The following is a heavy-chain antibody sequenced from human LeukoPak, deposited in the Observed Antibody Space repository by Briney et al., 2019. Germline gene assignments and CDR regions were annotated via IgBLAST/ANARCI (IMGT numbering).Heavy chain of an antibody. CDR3: ARTTVTTFLDAASGFDY. J-gene: IGHJ4*02. CDR2: INPNSGDT. Sequence: ASVKVSCKASGYSFTGYYMHWVRQAPGQGLEWMGWINPNSGDTNYAQKFQGRITMTRDTSISTAYMALSRLRSDDTAVYYCARTTVTTFLDAASGFDYWGQGTLVTVSS. CDR1: GYSFTGYY. V-gene: IGHV1-2*02. D-gene: IGHD4-17*01.